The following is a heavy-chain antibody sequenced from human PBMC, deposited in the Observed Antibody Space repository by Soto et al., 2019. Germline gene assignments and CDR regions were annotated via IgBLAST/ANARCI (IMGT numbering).Heavy chain of an antibody. CDR3: AREGAYCSGTDGSDDCRYMDV. J-gene: IGHJ6*03. Sequence: EVQVLESGGGLVKPGGSLRLSCAASGFTFRDYSMNWVRQAPGKGLEWVSSISSSSAYIYYADSLKGRFTVSRDNAKNSMYLQMNRQRAEDTAVSYCAREGAYCSGTDGSDDCRYMDVGGDGTTVTVSS. V-gene: IGHV3-21*04. D-gene: IGHD2-2*01. CDR2: ISSSSAYI. CDR1: GFTFRDYS.